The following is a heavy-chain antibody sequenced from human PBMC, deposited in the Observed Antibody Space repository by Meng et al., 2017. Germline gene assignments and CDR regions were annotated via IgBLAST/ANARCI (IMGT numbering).Heavy chain of an antibody. CDR1: GFTFSSYC. J-gene: IGHJ3*02. CDR3: ARSLGDRAFDI. D-gene: IGHD2-21*01. CDR2: IKQDGSEK. Sequence: GESLKISCAASGFTFSSYCMSWVRQAPGKGLEWVANIKQDGSEKYYVDSVKGRFTISRDNAKNSLYMQMNSLRAEDTAVYYCARSLGDRAFDIWGQGTMVTVSS. V-gene: IGHV3-7*01.